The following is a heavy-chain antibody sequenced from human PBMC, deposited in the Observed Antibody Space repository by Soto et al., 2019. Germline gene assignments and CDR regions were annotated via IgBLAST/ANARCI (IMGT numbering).Heavy chain of an antibody. Sequence: GGSLRLFCAASGFSFSGYGMNWVRQAPGKGLEWISYISSSGSLIYYADSLKGRFTISRDNAKNSLYLQMNSLRAEDTAVYYCATTVTTVDYWGQGTLVTVS. V-gene: IGHV3-48*03. J-gene: IGHJ4*02. D-gene: IGHD4-17*01. CDR2: ISSSGSLI. CDR1: GFSFSGYG. CDR3: ATTVTTVDY.